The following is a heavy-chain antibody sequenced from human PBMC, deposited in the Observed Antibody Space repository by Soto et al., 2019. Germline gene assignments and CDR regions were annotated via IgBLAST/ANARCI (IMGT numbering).Heavy chain of an antibody. D-gene: IGHD2-21*02. V-gene: IGHV3-74*01. J-gene: IGHJ4*02. CDR2: LQTDGSHP. Sequence: EVQLVESGGGLVQPGGSLRLSCVASGFTFDYYWMHWVRQAPGEGLMWVSRLQTDGSHPDYADSVKGRFTISRDNAKNTPYLQMNILGAEDSAVCYVARGGDPDYWGQGTLVNVSS. CDR1: GFTFDYYW. CDR3: ARGGDPDY.